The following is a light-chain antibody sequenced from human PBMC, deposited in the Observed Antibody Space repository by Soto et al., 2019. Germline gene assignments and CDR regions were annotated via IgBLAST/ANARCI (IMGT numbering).Light chain of an antibody. J-gene: IGLJ2*01. CDR3: GTWDSSLSAVV. CDR1: TSNIGDNY. V-gene: IGLV1-51*01. CDR2: DND. Sequence: QSVLTQPPAVSAAPGQKLTISCAGTTSNIGDNYVSWYQQVPGAATKLLMYDNDKRPSGIPDRFSGSKSGTSATLGITGLQTGDEADYYCGTWDSSLSAVVFGGGTKLTVL.